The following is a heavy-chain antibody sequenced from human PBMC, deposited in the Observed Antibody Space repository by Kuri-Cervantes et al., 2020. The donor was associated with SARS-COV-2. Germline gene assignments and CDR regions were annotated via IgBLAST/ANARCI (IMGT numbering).Heavy chain of an antibody. CDR1: GYTFTGYY. J-gene: IGHJ2*01. Sequence: ASVKVSCKASGYTFTGYYMHWVRQAPGQGLEWMGWINPNSGGTNYAQKFQGRVTMTRDTSISTAYMELSWLRSDDTAVYYCARDWGVREAAAGTPYWYFDLWGRGTLVTVSS. D-gene: IGHD6-13*01. CDR2: INPNSGGT. CDR3: ARDWGVREAAAGTPYWYFDL. V-gene: IGHV1-2*02.